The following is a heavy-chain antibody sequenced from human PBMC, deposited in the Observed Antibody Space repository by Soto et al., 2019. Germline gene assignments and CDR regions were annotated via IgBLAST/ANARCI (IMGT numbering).Heavy chain of an antibody. D-gene: IGHD5-12*01. V-gene: IGHV2-26*01. CDR2: IFSNDEK. CDR1: GFSLSNARMG. J-gene: IGHJ6*02. CDR3: ARIPQWLLEGSYYYGMDV. Sequence: QVTLKESGPVLVKPTETLTLTCTVSGFSLSNARMGVSWIRQPPGKALEWLAHIFSNDEKSYSTSLKSRLTISKDTSKSQVVLTMTNMDPVDTATYYCARIPQWLLEGSYYYGMDVWGQGTTVTVSS.